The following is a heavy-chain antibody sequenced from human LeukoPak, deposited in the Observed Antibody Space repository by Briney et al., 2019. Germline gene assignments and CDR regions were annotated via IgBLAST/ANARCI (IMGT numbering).Heavy chain of an antibody. CDR3: ARDLYYYVAMDV. Sequence: PGGSLKLSCAASGFTLSGSAMHWVRQASGKGLEWVGRIRTEANSFATAYAASVEGRFTISRDDSQNTAYLQMNSLKTEGTAVYYCARDLYYYVAMDVWGQGTTVTVSS. CDR2: IRTEANSFAT. V-gene: IGHV3-73*01. D-gene: IGHD3-10*02. J-gene: IGHJ6*02. CDR1: GFTLSGSA.